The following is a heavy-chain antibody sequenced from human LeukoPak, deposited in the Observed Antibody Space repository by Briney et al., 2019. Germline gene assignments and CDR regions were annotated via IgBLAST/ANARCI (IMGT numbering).Heavy chain of an antibody. J-gene: IGHJ4*02. Sequence: PGGSLRLSCAASGFTFSRYWMRWVRQAPGKGLEWVANIKEDGSEKYYVDSVKGRFTISRDNAKNSLYLQMNSPRADDTAVYYCAIDSWELRGYWGQGTLVTVSS. V-gene: IGHV3-7*01. D-gene: IGHD1-26*01. CDR1: GFTFSRYW. CDR2: IKEDGSEK. CDR3: AIDSWELRGY.